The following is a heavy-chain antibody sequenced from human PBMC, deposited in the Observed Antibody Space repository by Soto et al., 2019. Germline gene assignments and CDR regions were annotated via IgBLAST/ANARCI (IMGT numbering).Heavy chain of an antibody. V-gene: IGHV4-61*01. CDR1: GGSVNSVNYY. CDR2: IYSSGST. CDR3: ATSPRFAFDI. Sequence: QVQLQESGPGLVKPSETLSLSCSVSGGSVNSVNYYWSWIRQPPGKGLEWICYIYSSGSTNYNPSLKSRVTISVDTSKNQLSLRLNSVTTADTAVYYCATSPRFAFDIWGQGTMVTVSS. J-gene: IGHJ3*02.